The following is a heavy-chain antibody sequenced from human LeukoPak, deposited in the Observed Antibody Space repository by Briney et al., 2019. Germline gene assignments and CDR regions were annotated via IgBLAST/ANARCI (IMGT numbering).Heavy chain of an antibody. J-gene: IGHJ4*02. V-gene: IGHV3-23*01. Sequence: GGSLRLSCAASGFTFSSYAMSWVRQAPGKGLEWVSAISGSGGSTYDADSVKGRFTISRDNSKNTLYLQMNSLRAEDTAVYYCAKGFASGWEPFDYWGQGTLVTVSS. D-gene: IGHD1-26*01. CDR3: AKGFASGWEPFDY. CDR1: GFTFSSYA. CDR2: ISGSGGST.